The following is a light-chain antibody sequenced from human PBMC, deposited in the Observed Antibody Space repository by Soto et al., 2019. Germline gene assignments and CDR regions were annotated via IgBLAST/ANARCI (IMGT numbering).Light chain of an antibody. J-gene: IGKJ1*01. CDR2: GAS. CDR3: QQYGSSLSWT. CDR1: QSVSSSY. V-gene: IGKV3-20*01. Sequence: EIVLTQSPGTLSLSPGESATLSCRASQSVSSSYLAWYQQKPGQAPRLLIYGASSRATGIPDRFSGSGSGTDFTLTISRLEPEDFAVYYCQQYGSSLSWTFGEGTKVKIK.